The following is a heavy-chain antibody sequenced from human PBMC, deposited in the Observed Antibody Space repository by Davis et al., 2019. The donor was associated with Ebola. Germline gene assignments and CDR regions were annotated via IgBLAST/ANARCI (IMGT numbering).Heavy chain of an antibody. D-gene: IGHD6-19*01. J-gene: IGHJ4*02. V-gene: IGHV3-7*01. CDR3: TGGSDWTFDD. Sequence: GGSLRLSCAASGFTFSSYSMNWVRQAPGKGLEWVANIKQDGSEKNYVDSVKGRFTISRDNAKNSLYLQMSTLRVEDTAVYYCTGGSDWTFDDWGQGTLVTVSS. CDR2: IKQDGSEK. CDR1: GFTFSSYS.